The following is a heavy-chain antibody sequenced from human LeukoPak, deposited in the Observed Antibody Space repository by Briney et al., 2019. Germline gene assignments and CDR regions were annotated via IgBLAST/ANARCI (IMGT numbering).Heavy chain of an antibody. CDR1: GFTFSSYS. CDR2: ISSSSSYI. CDR3: ARDRLLEGRDYYYYYYMDV. D-gene: IGHD3-3*01. Sequence: GGSLRLSCAASGFTFSSYSMNWVRQAPGKGLEWVSCISSSSSYIYYADSVKGRFTISRDNAKDSLHLQMNSLRVEDTAVYYCARDRLLEGRDYYYYYYMDVWGNGTTVTVSS. J-gene: IGHJ6*03. V-gene: IGHV3-21*01.